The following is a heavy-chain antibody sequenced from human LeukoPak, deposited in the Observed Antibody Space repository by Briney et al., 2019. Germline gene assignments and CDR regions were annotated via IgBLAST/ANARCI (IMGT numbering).Heavy chain of an antibody. D-gene: IGHD3-22*01. J-gene: IGHJ5*02. CDR3: ARDGGDAYYYDSSGYYH. CDR1: GYTFTSYA. CDR2: INTNTGNP. Sequence: ASVKVSCKASGYTFTSYAMNWVRQAPGQGLEWMGWINTNTGNPTYAQGFTGRFVFSLDTSVSTAYLQISSLKAEDTAVYYCARDGGDAYYYDSSGYYHWGQGTLVTVSS. V-gene: IGHV7-4-1*02.